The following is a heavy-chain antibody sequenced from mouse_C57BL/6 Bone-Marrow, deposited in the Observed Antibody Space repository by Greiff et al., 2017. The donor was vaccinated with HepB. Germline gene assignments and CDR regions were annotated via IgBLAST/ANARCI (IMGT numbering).Heavy chain of an antibody. CDR1: GFTFSDYG. CDR2: ISSGCSTI. D-gene: IGHD2-4*01. J-gene: IGHJ4*01. CDR3: ARNDYDRGYYAMDY. V-gene: IGHV5-17*01. Sequence: EVKLMESGGGLVKPGGSLKLSCAASGFTFSDYGMHWVRQAPEKGLEWVAYISSGCSTIYYADTVKGRFTISRDNAKNTLFLQMTSLRSEDTAMYYCARNDYDRGYYAMDYWGQGTSVTVSS.